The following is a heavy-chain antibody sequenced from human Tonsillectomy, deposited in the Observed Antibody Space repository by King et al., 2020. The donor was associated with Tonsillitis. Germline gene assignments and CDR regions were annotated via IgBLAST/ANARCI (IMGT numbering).Heavy chain of an antibody. CDR1: AFDFSSFA. D-gene: IGHD5-12*01. CDR3: ARGGVGYSGYDGAFDI. V-gene: IGHV3-33*08. J-gene: IGHJ3*02. Sequence: VQLVESGGGVVQPGRSLRLSCTASAFDFSSFAMHWVRQAPGKGLEWLAIIWLHGNNKYYAVFVKGRFTISRDNPKSTLYLQMNSLRAEDTAVYYCARGGVGYSGYDGAFDIWGQGTMVTVSS. CDR2: IWLHGNNK.